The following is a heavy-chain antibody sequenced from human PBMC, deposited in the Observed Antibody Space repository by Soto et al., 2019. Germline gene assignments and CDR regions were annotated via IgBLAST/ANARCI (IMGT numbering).Heavy chain of an antibody. D-gene: IGHD6-13*01. Sequence: GGSLSLSCAASGFTFSSYWMSWVRQAPGKGLEWVANIKQDGSEKYYVDSVEGRFTISRDNAKNSLYLQMNSLRAEDTAVYYCARLPYSNLLGGLDPWGRGTLVTVSS. CDR1: GFTFSSYW. CDR2: IKQDGSEK. V-gene: IGHV3-7*01. CDR3: ARLPYSNLLGGLDP. J-gene: IGHJ5*02.